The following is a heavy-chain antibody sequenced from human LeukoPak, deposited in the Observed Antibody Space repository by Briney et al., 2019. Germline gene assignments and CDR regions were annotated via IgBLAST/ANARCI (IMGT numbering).Heavy chain of an antibody. J-gene: IGHJ6*02. CDR2: ISGNNGNT. V-gene: IGHV1-18*01. D-gene: IGHD2-2*01. CDR3: ARSGFSVVPIANYHYGMDV. CDR1: GYTFTSYG. Sequence: SVKVSCKASGYTFTSYGISWVRQAPGQGLEWMGWISGNNGNTNYAEKVQGRVTMTTDTSTETVFMELRSLRYDDTAVYYCARSGFSVVPIANYHYGMDVWGQGTTVTVSS.